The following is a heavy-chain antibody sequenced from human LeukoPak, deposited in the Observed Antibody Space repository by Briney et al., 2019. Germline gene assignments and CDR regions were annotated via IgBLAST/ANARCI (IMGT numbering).Heavy chain of an antibody. J-gene: IGHJ5*02. D-gene: IGHD2-15*01. Sequence: SETLSLTCAVYGGSFSGYYWSWIRQPPGRGLEWIGEINHSGSTNYNPSLKSRVTISVDTSKNQFSLKLSSVTAADTAVYYCARGPGSFDPWGQGTLVTVSS. V-gene: IGHV4-34*01. CDR3: ARGPGSFDP. CDR1: GGSFSGYY. CDR2: INHSGST.